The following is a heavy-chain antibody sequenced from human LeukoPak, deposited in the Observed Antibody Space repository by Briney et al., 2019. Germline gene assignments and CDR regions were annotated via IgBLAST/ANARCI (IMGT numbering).Heavy chain of an antibody. CDR3: ARDADGYCSGGSCFNWFDP. D-gene: IGHD2-15*01. CDR2: ISGSGGST. CDR1: GFTFSSYA. V-gene: IGHV3-23*01. Sequence: GASLRLSCAASGFTFSSYAMSWVRQAPGKGLEWVSAISGSGGSTYYADSVKGRFTISRDNSKNTLYLQMNSLRAEDTAVYYCARDADGYCSGGSCFNWFDPWGQGTLVTVSS. J-gene: IGHJ5*02.